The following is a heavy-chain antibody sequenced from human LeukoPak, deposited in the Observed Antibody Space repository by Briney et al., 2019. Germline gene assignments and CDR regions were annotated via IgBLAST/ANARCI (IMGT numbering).Heavy chain of an antibody. Sequence: ASVKVSCKASGYTFTGYYMHWVRQAPGQGLEWMGWINPNSGGTNYAQKLQGRVTITTDTSTSTVYMELRSLTSDDTAVYYCARGWSSDRAYYDYWGQGTLVAVSS. V-gene: IGHV1-2*02. CDR1: GYTFTGYY. J-gene: IGHJ4*02. CDR2: INPNSGGT. CDR3: ARGWSSDRAYYDY.